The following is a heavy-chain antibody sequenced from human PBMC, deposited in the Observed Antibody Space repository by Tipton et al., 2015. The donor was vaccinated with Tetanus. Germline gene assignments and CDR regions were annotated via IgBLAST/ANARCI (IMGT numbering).Heavy chain of an antibody. V-gene: IGHV4-59*01. CDR2: IYYSGTT. J-gene: IGHJ4*02. D-gene: IGHD5-18*01. CDR3: ARGARGYTYG. CDR1: GGSITSYY. Sequence: TLSLTCNVSGGSITSYYWSWIRQPPGKGLQWIGYIYYSGTTDYNPSLKSRVTISVDTSKNQFSLNLTSVTAADTAVYYCARGARGYTYGWGQGTLVTVSS.